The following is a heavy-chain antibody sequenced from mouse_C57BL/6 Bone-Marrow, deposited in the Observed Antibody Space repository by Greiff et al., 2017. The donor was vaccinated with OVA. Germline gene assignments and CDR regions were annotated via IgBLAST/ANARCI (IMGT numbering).Heavy chain of an antibody. CDR2: IDPSDSYT. CDR1: GYTFTSYW. CDR3: ARSGAMVTTDFDY. Sequence: QVQLQQPGAELVKPGASVKLSCKASGYTFTSYWMQWVKQRPGQGLEWIGEIDPSDSYTNYNQKFKGKATLTVDTSSSTACMQLSSLTSEDSAVYYCARSGAMVTTDFDYWGQGTTLTVSS. J-gene: IGHJ2*01. D-gene: IGHD2-2*01. V-gene: IGHV1-50*01.